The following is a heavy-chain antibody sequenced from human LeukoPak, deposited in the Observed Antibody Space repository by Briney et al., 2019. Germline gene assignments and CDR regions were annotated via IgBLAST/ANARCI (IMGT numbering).Heavy chain of an antibody. D-gene: IGHD3-22*01. CDR3: ARGDYYDSSGYFRVPWFDP. J-gene: IGHJ5*02. Sequence: ASEKVSCKASGYTFTGYYMHWVRQAPGQGLEWMGWINPNSGGTNYAQKFQGRVTMTRDTSISTAYMELSRLRSDDTAVYYCARGDYYDSSGYFRVPWFDPWGQGTLVTVSS. CDR2: INPNSGGT. CDR1: GYTFTGYY. V-gene: IGHV1-2*02.